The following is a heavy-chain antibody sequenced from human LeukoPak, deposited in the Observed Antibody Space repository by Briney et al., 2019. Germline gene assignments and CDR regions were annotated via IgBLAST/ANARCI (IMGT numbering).Heavy chain of an antibody. V-gene: IGHV3-30*18. CDR3: AKSSSSWSTYYFDY. Sequence: GGSLRLSCAASGFTFSSYGMHWVRQAPGKGLEWVAVISYDGSNKYYADSVKGRFTISRDNSKNTLYLQMNSLRAEDTAVYYCAKSSSSWSTYYFDYWGQGTLVTVSS. CDR2: ISYDGSNK. J-gene: IGHJ4*02. D-gene: IGHD6-13*01. CDR1: GFTFSSYG.